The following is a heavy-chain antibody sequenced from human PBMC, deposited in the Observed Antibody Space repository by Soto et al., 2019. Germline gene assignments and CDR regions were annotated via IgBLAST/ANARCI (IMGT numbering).Heavy chain of an antibody. CDR2: IYYSGST. Sequence: QVQLQESGPGLVKPSETLSLTCTVSGGSISGYYWSWIRQPPGKGLECIGYIYYSGSTNYNPSLKSRVTISVDTSKTQCSRTLSSVTAADTAVYYCARAPRGNYGYPSYFDYWGQGTLVTVSS. CDR3: ARAPRGNYGYPSYFDY. CDR1: GGSISGYY. V-gene: IGHV4-59*01. J-gene: IGHJ4*02. D-gene: IGHD3-10*01.